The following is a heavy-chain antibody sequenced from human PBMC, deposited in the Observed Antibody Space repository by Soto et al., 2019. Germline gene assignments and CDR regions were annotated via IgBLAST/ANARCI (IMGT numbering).Heavy chain of an antibody. CDR1: GFTFSSYG. CDR2: ISYDGSNK. D-gene: IGHD3-10*01. V-gene: IGHV3-30*18. J-gene: IGHJ4*02. CDR3: AKGTGSGSYYSH. Sequence: GGSLRLSCAASGFTFSSYGMHWVRQAPGKGLEWVAVISYDGSNKYYADSVKGRFTISRDNSKNTLYLQMNSLRAEDTAVYYCAKGTGSGSYYSHWGQGTLVTVSS.